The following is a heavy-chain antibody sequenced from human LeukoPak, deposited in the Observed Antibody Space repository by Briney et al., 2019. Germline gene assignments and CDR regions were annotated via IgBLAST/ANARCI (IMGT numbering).Heavy chain of an antibody. CDR3: ATPRAYYYMDV. CDR1: GFTFSSYS. J-gene: IGHJ6*03. CDR2: ISSSSSYI. V-gene: IGHV3-21*01. Sequence: PGGSLRLSCAASGFTFSSYSMNWVRQAPGKGLEWVSSISSSSSYIYYAGSVKGRFTISRDNAKNSLYLQMNSLRAEDTAVYYCATPRAYYYMDVWGKGTTVTVSS.